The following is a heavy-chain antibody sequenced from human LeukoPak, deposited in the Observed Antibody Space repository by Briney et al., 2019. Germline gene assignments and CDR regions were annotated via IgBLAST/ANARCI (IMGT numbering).Heavy chain of an antibody. V-gene: IGHV3-7*01. CDR1: GFTFSSYS. CDR2: IKQDGSQK. D-gene: IGHD2-21*01. J-gene: IGHJ4*02. Sequence: GGSLRLSCAASGFTFSSYSMNWVRQAPGKGLEWVASIKQDGSQKYYLDSVKGRFTISRDNAKNSLFLQVNSLRVEDTAVYYCGGEPRSMAYWGQGTLVTVSS. CDR3: GGEPRSMAY.